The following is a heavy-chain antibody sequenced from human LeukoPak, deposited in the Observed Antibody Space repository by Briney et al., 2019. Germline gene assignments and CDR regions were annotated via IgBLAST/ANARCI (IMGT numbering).Heavy chain of an antibody. CDR3: AKGANYGDFLYFDY. Sequence: GGSLRLSCVASGFTISTYAMSWVRQAPGKGLEWVSVITGSGGSTYYADSVKGRFTISRDNSKNTLYLQMNSLRAEDTAVYYCAKGANYGDFLYFDYWGQGTLVTVSS. D-gene: IGHD4-17*01. CDR1: GFTISTYA. CDR2: ITGSGGST. V-gene: IGHV3-23*01. J-gene: IGHJ4*02.